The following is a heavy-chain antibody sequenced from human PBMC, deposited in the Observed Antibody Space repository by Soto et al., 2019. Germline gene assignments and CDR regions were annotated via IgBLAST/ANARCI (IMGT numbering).Heavy chain of an antibody. CDR2: ISGSDGKT. V-gene: IGHV3-23*01. Sequence: GSLRLSCAASGFSFGSYALSWVRQAPGKGLEWVSTISGSDGKTFYADSVKGRFSISRDTSQNTLYLQMNSLRADDTAIYYCARWSYLDYWGQGTLVTVSS. D-gene: IGHD3-3*01. CDR3: ARWSYLDY. J-gene: IGHJ4*02. CDR1: GFSFGSYA.